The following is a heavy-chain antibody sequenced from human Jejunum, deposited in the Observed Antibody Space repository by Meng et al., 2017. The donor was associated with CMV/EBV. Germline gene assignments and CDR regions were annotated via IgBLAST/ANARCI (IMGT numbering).Heavy chain of an antibody. V-gene: IGHV4-39*07. J-gene: IGHJ5*02. D-gene: IGHD3-16*02. Sequence: ISTSSYDLGWIRQPPAKGLEWIGSLYYSGTTWYNPSLKSRVTISVDTSKNQFSLKVNSVTAADTAVYYCAREAIVWGSYRPNWFDPWGQGTLVTVSS. CDR1: ISTSSYD. CDR2: LYYSGTT. CDR3: AREAIVWGSYRPNWFDP.